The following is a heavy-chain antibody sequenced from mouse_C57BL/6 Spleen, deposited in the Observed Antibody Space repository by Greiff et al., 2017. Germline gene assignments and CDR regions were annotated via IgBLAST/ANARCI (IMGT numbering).Heavy chain of an antibody. Sequence: VHLVESGAELARPGASVKLSCKASGYTFTSYGISWVKQRTGQGLEWIGEIYPRSGNTYYNEKFKGKATLTADKSSSTAYMELRSLTSEDSAVYFCARFEGNYEMDYWGQGTSVTVSS. CDR2: IYPRSGNT. CDR3: ARFEGNYEMDY. V-gene: IGHV1-81*01. J-gene: IGHJ4*01. CDR1: GYTFTSYG. D-gene: IGHD2-1*01.